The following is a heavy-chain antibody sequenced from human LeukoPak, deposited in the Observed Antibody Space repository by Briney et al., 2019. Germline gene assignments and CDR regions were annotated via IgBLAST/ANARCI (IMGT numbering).Heavy chain of an antibody. CDR1: GGTFISYA. Sequence: SVKVSCKASGGTFISYAISWVRQAPGQGLEWMGGIIPIFGTANYAQKLQGRVTITADESTSTAYMELSSLRSEDTAVYYCASTGYCSGGSCSSWFDPWGQGTLVTVSS. V-gene: IGHV1-69*13. CDR3: ASTGYCSGGSCSSWFDP. J-gene: IGHJ5*02. CDR2: IIPIFGTA. D-gene: IGHD2-15*01.